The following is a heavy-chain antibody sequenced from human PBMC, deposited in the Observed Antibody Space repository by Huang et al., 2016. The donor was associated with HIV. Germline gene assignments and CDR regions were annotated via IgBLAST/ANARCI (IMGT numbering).Heavy chain of an antibody. CDR3: ARERYYYDRSGYYTPVEYFHH. Sequence: QVQLVQSGAEVKKPGASVKVSCKASGYTFTNYALNWVRQAPGQSLEWMGWISGYKGKTNYAQKVQGRVTMTKDTSTSTAYMELRSLISDDTAVYYCARERYYYDRSGYYTPVEYFHHWGQGTLVTVSS. V-gene: IGHV1-18*01. J-gene: IGHJ1*01. CDR2: ISGYKGKT. CDR1: GYTFTNYA. D-gene: IGHD3-22*01.